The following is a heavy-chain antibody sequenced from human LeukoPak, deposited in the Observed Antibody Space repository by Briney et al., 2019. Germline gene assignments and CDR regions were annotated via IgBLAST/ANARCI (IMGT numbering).Heavy chain of an antibody. CDR3: ARGGYSSGWTRFDY. J-gene: IGHJ4*02. CDR1: GGSISSYY. Sequence: ASETLSLTCTVSGGSISSYYWSRIRQPAGKGLEWIGRIYTSGSTNYNPSLKSRVTMSVDTSKNQFSMKLSSVTAADTAVYYCARGGYSSGWTRFDYWGQGTLVTVSS. D-gene: IGHD6-19*01. CDR2: IYTSGST. V-gene: IGHV4-4*07.